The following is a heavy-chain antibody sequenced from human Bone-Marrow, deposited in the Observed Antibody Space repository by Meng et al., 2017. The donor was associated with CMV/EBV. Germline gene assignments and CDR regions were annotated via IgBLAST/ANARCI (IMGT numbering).Heavy chain of an antibody. Sequence: GGSLRLSCAAFGFTFSSYRMNWVRQAPGKGLEWVSYISSSGSTIYYADSVKGRFTISRDNAKNSLYLQMNSLRAEDTAVYYCARGVAPIDYWGQGTLVTVSS. CDR3: ARGVAPIDY. V-gene: IGHV3-48*04. J-gene: IGHJ4*02. D-gene: IGHD2-15*01. CDR1: GFTFSSYR. CDR2: ISSSGSTI.